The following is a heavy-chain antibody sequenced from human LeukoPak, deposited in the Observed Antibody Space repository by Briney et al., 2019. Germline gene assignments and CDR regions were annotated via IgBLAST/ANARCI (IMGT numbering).Heavy chain of an antibody. CDR3: ARDRPGYKTAAALV. CDR2: ISSSSSYI. V-gene: IGHV3-21*01. J-gene: IGHJ3*01. Sequence: GGSLRLSCAASGFTFSSYSMNWVRQAPGKGLEWVSSISSSSSYIYYADSVKGRFTISRDNAKNSLYLQMNSLRAEDTAVYYCARDRPGYKTAAALVWGQGTMATVSS. CDR1: GFTFSSYS. D-gene: IGHD6-13*01.